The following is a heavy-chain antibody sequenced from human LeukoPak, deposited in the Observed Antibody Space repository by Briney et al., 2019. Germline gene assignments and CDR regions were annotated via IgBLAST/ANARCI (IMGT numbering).Heavy chain of an antibody. Sequence: SETLSLTCAVSGGSISSNNWWGWVRQPPGKGLEWIGEIYHSGSPNYNPSLKSRVTISLDKSRNHFSLNLCSVTAADTAVYYCARVNINNWHSCDYWGQGTLITVSS. CDR3: ARVNINNWHSCDY. V-gene: IGHV4-4*02. CDR1: GGSISSNNW. J-gene: IGHJ4*02. CDR2: IYHSGSP. D-gene: IGHD1-1*01.